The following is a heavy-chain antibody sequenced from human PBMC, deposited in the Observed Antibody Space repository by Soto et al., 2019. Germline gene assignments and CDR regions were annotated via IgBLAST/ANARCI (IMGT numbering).Heavy chain of an antibody. CDR3: AKDAYSSGLYYFDF. D-gene: IGHD6-19*01. CDR2: ISYDGSNK. J-gene: IGHJ4*02. V-gene: IGHV3-30*18. CDR1: WFTFGSLG. Sequence: GGFLRLRCAASWFTFGSLGGHWVRQAPGKGLEWVAVISYDGSNKYYADSVKGRFTISRDNSKNTLYLQMNSLRAEDTAVYYCAKDAYSSGLYYFDFWGQGTLVTVSS.